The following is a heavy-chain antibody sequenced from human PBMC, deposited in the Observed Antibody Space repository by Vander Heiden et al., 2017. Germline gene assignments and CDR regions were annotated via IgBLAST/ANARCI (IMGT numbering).Heavy chain of an antibody. CDR1: GFTFGDYA. CDR2: IRSKAFPGTT. V-gene: IGHV3-49*05. Sequence: VQLVESGGGLVKPGRSLILSCSASGFTFGDYAMGWFRQAPGKGLEWVGFIRSKAFPGTTEYAASVKGRFTISRDNSKSIAYLQMNSLRTEDTAVYYCSRDDITGGSGVRYWGQGTLVTVSS. D-gene: IGHD1-20*01. CDR3: SRDDITGGSGVRY. J-gene: IGHJ4*02.